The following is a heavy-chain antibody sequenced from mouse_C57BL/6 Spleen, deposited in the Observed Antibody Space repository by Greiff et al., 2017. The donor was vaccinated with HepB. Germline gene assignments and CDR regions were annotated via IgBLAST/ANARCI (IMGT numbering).Heavy chain of an antibody. D-gene: IGHD2-12*01. Sequence: EVKLQESGPGLVKPSQSLSLTCSVTGYSITSGYYWNWIRQFPGNKLEWMGYISYDGSNNYNPSLKNRISITRDTSKNQFFLKLNSVTTEDTATYYCARDYDSSYWGQGTLVTVSA. V-gene: IGHV3-6*01. CDR1: GYSITSGYY. J-gene: IGHJ3*01. CDR3: ARDYDSSY. CDR2: ISYDGSN.